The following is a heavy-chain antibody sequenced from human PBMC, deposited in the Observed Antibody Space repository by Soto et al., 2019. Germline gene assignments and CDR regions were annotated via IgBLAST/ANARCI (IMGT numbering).Heavy chain of an antibody. D-gene: IGHD2-15*01. V-gene: IGHV3-30*18. CDR1: GFTFSSYG. Sequence: GGSLRLSCAASGFTFSSYGMHLVRQAPGKGLEWVAVISYDGSNKYYADSVKGRFTISRDNSKNTLYLQMNSLRAEDTAVYYCAKDYGGKSNWFDPWGQGTLVTVSS. CDR3: AKDYGGKSNWFDP. J-gene: IGHJ5*02. CDR2: ISYDGSNK.